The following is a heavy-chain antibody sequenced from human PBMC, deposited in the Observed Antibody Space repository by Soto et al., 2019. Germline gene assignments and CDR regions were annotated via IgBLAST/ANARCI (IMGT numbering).Heavy chain of an antibody. J-gene: IGHJ6*02. Sequence: QVQLVQSGAEVKKPGSSVKVSCKPSGGTFSSYAVNWVRQAPGHGLEWMGTIIPVSGTARYAQKFQGRVMIIADESTSTAYMELSSLRSEDTAVYYCAGSYNYDSSGYYYTNGMDVWGQGTTVTVSS. CDR3: AGSYNYDSSGYYYTNGMDV. D-gene: IGHD3-22*01. CDR1: GGTFSSYA. CDR2: IIPVSGTA. V-gene: IGHV1-69*18.